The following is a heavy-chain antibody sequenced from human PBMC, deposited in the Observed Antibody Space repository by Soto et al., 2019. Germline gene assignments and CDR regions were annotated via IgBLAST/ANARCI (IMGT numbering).Heavy chain of an antibody. V-gene: IGHV6-1*01. D-gene: IGHD2-8*01. Sequence: SETLSLTCAISGDSVSSNSPAWNWIRQSPSRGLEWLGRTYYRSKWYNDYAVVVKSRLTITPDTSKNQFSLQLNSVTPEDTAVYYCARAIGPMLFDVWGQGTMVTVSS. CDR2: TYYRSKWYN. J-gene: IGHJ3*01. CDR1: GDSVSSNSPA. CDR3: ARAIGPMLFDV.